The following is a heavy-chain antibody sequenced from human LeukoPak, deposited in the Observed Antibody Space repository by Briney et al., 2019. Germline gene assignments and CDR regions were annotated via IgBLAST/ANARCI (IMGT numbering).Heavy chain of an antibody. Sequence: SETLSLTCTVSGGSISSSSYYWGWIRQSPGKGLEWIGSIYYSGSTYYNPSLKSRVTISVDTSKNQFSLKLSSVTAADTAVYYCARAMSIAARLQTIFGYWGQGTLVTVSS. D-gene: IGHD6-6*01. J-gene: IGHJ4*02. CDR2: IYYSGST. CDR3: ARAMSIAARLQTIFGY. CDR1: GGSISSSSYY. V-gene: IGHV4-39*07.